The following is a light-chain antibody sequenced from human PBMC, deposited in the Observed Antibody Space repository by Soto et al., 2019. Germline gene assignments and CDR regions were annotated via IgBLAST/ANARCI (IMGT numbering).Light chain of an antibody. CDR3: QQYGSSLLT. CDR1: QSVSSSY. CDR2: GAS. J-gene: IGKJ4*01. V-gene: IGKV3-20*01. Sequence: EIVLTQSPGTLSLSPGERATLSCRASQSVSSSYLAWYQQKPGQAPRLLIYGASSRATGIPDRFSGSGSGTDVTLTISRLEPEDFAVYYCQQYGSSLLTFGGGTKVEI.